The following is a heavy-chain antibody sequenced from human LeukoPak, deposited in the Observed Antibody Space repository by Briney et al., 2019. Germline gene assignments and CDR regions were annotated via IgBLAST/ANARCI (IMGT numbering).Heavy chain of an antibody. CDR2: INHSGST. CDR1: GGSFSGYY. V-gene: IGHV4-34*01. Sequence: KPSETLSLTCAVYGGSFSGYYWSWIRQPPGKGLEWIGEINHSGSTNYNPSLKSRATISVDTSKNQFSLKLSSVTAADTAVYYCARGDTLGAFDIWGQGTMVTVSS. CDR3: ARGDTLGAFDI. D-gene: IGHD2-2*02. J-gene: IGHJ3*02.